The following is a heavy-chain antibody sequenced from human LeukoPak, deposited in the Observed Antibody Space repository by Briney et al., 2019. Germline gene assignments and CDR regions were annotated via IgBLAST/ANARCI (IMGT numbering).Heavy chain of an antibody. Sequence: ASVTVSCKASGYTFTSYGINWLRQAPGQGLEWMGWISTYNGNTNYAKKLQGRVTMTTDTSTSTAYMELRSLRSDDTAVYYCARAPITVAGSALWYWGQGTLVTVSS. CDR1: GYTFTSYG. D-gene: IGHD6-19*01. CDR2: ISTYNGNT. J-gene: IGHJ4*02. CDR3: ARAPITVAGSALWY. V-gene: IGHV1-18*01.